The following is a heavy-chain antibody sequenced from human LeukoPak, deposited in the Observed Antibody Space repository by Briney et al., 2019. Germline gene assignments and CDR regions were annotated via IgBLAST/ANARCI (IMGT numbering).Heavy chain of an antibody. V-gene: IGHV3-30*18. CDR3: TKEGLPSGSSWSAWFDP. CDR1: GFTFSSYW. D-gene: IGHD3-10*01. J-gene: IGHJ5*02. CDR2: IANDGKTT. Sequence: GGSLALSCAASGFTFSSYWMSWVRQAPGQGLEWVAVIANDGKTTYHADSVKGRFTISRDNSKNTLYLQMNSLRAEDTAVYYCTKEGLPSGSSWSAWFDPWGQGTLVTVSS.